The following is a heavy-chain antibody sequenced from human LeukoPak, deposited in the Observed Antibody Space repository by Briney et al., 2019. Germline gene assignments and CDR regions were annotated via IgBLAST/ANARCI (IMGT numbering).Heavy chain of an antibody. D-gene: IGHD5-12*01. J-gene: IGHJ1*01. CDR3: VKADGGGYAHFQE. CDR2: VNWNGDST. CDR1: GLTFNDYT. Sequence: GGSLRLSCVASGLTFNDYTMHWVRQAPGKGLEWVSLVNWNGDSTYYIDSVKGRFTISRHNSKNSLYLQMNSLRPEDTAFYYCVKADGGGYAHFQEWGQGTLVTVSS. V-gene: IGHV3-43*01.